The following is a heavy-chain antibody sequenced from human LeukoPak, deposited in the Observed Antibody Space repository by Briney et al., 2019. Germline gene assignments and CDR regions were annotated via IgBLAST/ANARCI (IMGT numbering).Heavy chain of an antibody. CDR2: IYYSGST. CDR1: GGSISSSSYY. J-gene: IGHJ4*02. D-gene: IGHD3-9*01. Sequence: NPSETLSLTCTVSGGSISSSSYYWGWIRQPPGKGLEWIGSIYYSGSTYYNPSLKSRVTISVDTSKNQFSLKLSSVTAADTAVYYCAGGRYYDILTGYSPIDYWGQGTLVTVSS. CDR3: AGGRYYDILTGYSPIDY. V-gene: IGHV4-39*01.